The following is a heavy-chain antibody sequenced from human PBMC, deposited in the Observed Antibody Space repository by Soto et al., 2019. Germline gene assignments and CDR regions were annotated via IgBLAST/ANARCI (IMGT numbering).Heavy chain of an antibody. V-gene: IGHV4-59*01. CDR2: IYYSGST. CDR3: ARGGSSYCSGGSCYFDY. J-gene: IGHJ4*02. D-gene: IGHD2-15*01. CDR1: GGSISSYY. Sequence: SETLSLTCTVAGGSISSYYCSWIRQPPGKGLEWIGYIYYSGSTNYNPSLKSRVTISVDTSKNQFSLKLSSVTAADTAVYYCARGGSSYCSGGSCYFDYWGQGTLVTVSS.